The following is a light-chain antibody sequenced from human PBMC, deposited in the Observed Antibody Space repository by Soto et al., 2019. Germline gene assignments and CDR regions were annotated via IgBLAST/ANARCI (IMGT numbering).Light chain of an antibody. J-gene: IGKJ1*01. CDR2: GAS. CDR3: QQYNHWWT. V-gene: IGKV3-15*01. CDR1: QSVSTN. Sequence: EIVMTQSPATRSVSPGERATLSCRDSQSVSTNLVWYQQKPGQAPRLLIYGASTRATSVPGRFSGTGSGTEFTLTISSLQSEDSAVYYCQQYNHWWTLGQGTKVDIK.